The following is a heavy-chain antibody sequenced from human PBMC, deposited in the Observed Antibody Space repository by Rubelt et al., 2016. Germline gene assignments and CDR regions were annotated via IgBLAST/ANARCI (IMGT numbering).Heavy chain of an antibody. D-gene: IGHD5-18*01. V-gene: IGHV1-3*01. J-gene: IGHJ2*01. CDR1: GYTFTSYA. CDR3: ARSKDTAMVTDADWYFDL. CDR2: INAGNGHT. Sequence: QVQLVQSGAEVKKPGASVKVSCKASGYTFTSYAMHWVRQAPGQRLEWMGWINAGNGHTKYSQKRQGGVTITRDTSASTAYMELSSLRSEDTAVYYCARSKDTAMVTDADWYFDLWGRGTLVTVSS.